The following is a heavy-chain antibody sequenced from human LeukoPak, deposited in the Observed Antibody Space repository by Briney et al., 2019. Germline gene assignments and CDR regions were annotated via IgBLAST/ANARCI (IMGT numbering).Heavy chain of an antibody. J-gene: IGHJ4*02. CDR2: ISYDGSNK. D-gene: IGHD6-13*01. CDR1: GFTFSSYA. Sequence: GRSLRLSCAASGFTFSSYAMHWVRQAPGKGLEWVAVISYDGSNKYYADSVKGRFTISRDNSKNTLYLQMNSLRAEDRAVYYCARDSGVAAAGSFDYWGQGTLVTVSS. CDR3: ARDSGVAAAGSFDY. V-gene: IGHV3-30-3*01.